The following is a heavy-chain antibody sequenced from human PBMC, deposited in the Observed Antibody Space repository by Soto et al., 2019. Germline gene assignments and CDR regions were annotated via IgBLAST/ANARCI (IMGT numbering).Heavy chain of an antibody. CDR2: MNPNSGNT. V-gene: IGHV1-8*01. CDR3: ARGSEDYYYYYMDV. Sequence: QVQLVQSGAEVKKPGASVKVSCKASGYTFTSYDINWVRQATGQGLEWMGWMNPNSGNTGYAQKFQGRVTMTRNNSISTAYMELSSLRSEDTAVYYCARGSEDYYYYYMDVWGKGTTVTVSS. CDR1: GYTFTSYD. J-gene: IGHJ6*03.